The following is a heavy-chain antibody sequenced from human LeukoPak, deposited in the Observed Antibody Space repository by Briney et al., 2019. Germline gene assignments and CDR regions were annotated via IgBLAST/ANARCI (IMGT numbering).Heavy chain of an antibody. CDR3: ARGYCSATSCFDP. J-gene: IGHJ5*02. Sequence: TSQTLSLTCAVSGGSISSSSYYWGWIRQPPGKGLEWIGTIYYSGNTYYNPSLKSRVTISVDTSENQFSLKLSSVTAADTAVYYCARGYCSATSCFDPWGQGTLVTVSS. D-gene: IGHD2-2*01. V-gene: IGHV4-39*01. CDR1: GGSISSSSYY. CDR2: IYYSGNT.